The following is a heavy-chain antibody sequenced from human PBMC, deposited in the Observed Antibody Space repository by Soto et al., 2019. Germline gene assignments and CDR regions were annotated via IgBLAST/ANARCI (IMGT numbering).Heavy chain of an antibody. D-gene: IGHD6-6*01. CDR2: IYYSGST. J-gene: IGHJ5*02. Sequence: PSESLSLSCTVSGGSISSGDYYWSWIRQPPGKGLEWIGYIYYSGSTYYNPSLKSRVTISVDTSRNQFSLRLTSVTAADTAVYYCVRGGHSSSQTAWFDPWGQGTLVTVSS. V-gene: IGHV4-30-4*01. CDR3: VRGGHSSSQTAWFDP. CDR1: GGSISSGDYY.